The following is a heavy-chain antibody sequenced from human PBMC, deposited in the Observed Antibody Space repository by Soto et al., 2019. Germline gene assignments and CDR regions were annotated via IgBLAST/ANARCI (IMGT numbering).Heavy chain of an antibody. V-gene: IGHV1-18*01. CDR1: GYTFTSYG. J-gene: IGHJ6*02. CDR3: ARKGLGVYYYYGLDV. Sequence: QVQLVQSGAEVKKPGASVKVSCKASGYTFTSYGITWVRQAPGQGLEWMGWISAYNGDTNYAQKFQGRLTMTTDTSKITAYMELRGLRSDDTAVYYCARKGLGVYYYYGLDVWGQGTTVTASS. CDR2: ISAYNGDT. D-gene: IGHD2-8*01.